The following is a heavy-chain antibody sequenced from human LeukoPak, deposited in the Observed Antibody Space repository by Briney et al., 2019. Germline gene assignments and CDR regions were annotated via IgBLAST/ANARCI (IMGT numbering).Heavy chain of an antibody. CDR1: GFTFSNYA. V-gene: IGHV3-23*01. D-gene: IGHD6-13*01. J-gene: IGHJ6*02. CDR3: AKAASSSWPSYYYGMDV. Sequence: PGGSLRLSCAASGFTFSNYAMSWVRQAPGKGLEWVSAISGNGDITYYTDSVKGRFTISRDNSKNTLYLQMNSLRAEDTAIYYCAKAASSSWPSYYYGMDVWGQGTTVTVSS. CDR2: ISGNGDIT.